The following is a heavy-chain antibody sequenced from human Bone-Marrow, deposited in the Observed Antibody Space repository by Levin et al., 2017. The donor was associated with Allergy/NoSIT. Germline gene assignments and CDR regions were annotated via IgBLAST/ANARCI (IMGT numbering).Heavy chain of an antibody. D-gene: IGHD2/OR15-2a*01. CDR3: AKPPVRTTYWYFDL. Sequence: GESLKISCAASGFTFSSYAMSWVRQAPGKGLEWVSAISGSGGSTYYADSVKGRFTISRDNSKNTLYLQMNSLRAEDTAVYYCAKPPVRTTYWYFDLWGRGTLVTVSS. J-gene: IGHJ2*01. V-gene: IGHV3-23*01. CDR2: ISGSGGST. CDR1: GFTFSSYA.